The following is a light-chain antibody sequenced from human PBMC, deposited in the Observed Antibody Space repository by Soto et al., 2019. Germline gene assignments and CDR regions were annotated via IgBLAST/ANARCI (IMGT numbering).Light chain of an antibody. Sequence: EIVLTQSPGTLSLSPWARAALSCRAIQSVSNNYLAWYQQKPGQAPRLLIYGASSRATGIPDRFSGSGSGTDFTLTISRLEPEDFAMYYCQQYGYLVTFGGGTKVDIK. J-gene: IGKJ4*01. V-gene: IGKV3-20*01. CDR3: QQYGYLVT. CDR1: QSVSNNY. CDR2: GAS.